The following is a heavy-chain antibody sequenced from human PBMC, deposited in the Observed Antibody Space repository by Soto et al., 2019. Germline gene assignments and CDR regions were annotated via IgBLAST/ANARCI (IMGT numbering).Heavy chain of an antibody. CDR1: GCSISSYY. CDR2: IYTSGST. CDR3: ARVPPDSGSHPANYYCGMDV. Sequence: PSETLSLTCTVSGCSISSYYWSWIRQPAGKGLEWIGRIYTSGSTNYNPSLKSRVTMSVDTSKNQFSLKLSSVTAAATAVYYCARVPPDSGSHPANYYCGMDVWGQGTTVTVSS. J-gene: IGHJ6*02. D-gene: IGHD1-26*01. V-gene: IGHV4-4*07.